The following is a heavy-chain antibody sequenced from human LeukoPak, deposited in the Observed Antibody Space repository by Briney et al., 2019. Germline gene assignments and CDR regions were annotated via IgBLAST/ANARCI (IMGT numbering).Heavy chain of an antibody. D-gene: IGHD6-13*01. J-gene: IGHJ4*02. CDR2: IYYSGNT. V-gene: IGHV4-39*01. CDR3: ARTQEIIAAAGFDY. Sequence: SETLSLTCSVSGGSISSSSYYWGWIRQPPGKGLEWIGSIYYSGNTYYNPSLKSRVTISVDTSKNQFSLKLSSVTAADTAVYYCARTQEIIAAAGFDYWGQGTLVTVSS. CDR1: GGSISSSSYY.